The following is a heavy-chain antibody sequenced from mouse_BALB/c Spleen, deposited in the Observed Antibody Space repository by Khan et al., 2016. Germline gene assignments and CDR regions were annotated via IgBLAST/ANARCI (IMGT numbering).Heavy chain of an antibody. Sequence: EVKLLVSGGGLVQPGGSLKLSCAASGFDFSRYWMSWVRQAPGKGLEWIGEINPDSSTINYTPSLKDKFIISRDNAKNTLYLQMRKVRSEDTVLYYCARAGYYGYLVNWGQGTLVTVSA. CDR3: ARAGYYGYLVN. V-gene: IGHV4-1*02. CDR2: INPDSSTI. J-gene: IGHJ3*01. D-gene: IGHD1-1*01. CDR1: GFDFSRYW.